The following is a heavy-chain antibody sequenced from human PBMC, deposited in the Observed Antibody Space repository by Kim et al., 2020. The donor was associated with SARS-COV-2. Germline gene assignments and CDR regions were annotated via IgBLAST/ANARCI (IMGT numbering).Heavy chain of an antibody. CDR2: IDPSDSYT. D-gene: IGHD6-13*01. V-gene: IGHV5-10-1*01. CDR3: ARHWAPNSEQQLDAFDI. J-gene: IGHJ3*02. CDR1: GYSFTSYW. Sequence: GESLKISCKGSGYSFTSYWISWVRQMPGKGLEWMGRIDPSDSYTNYSPSFQGHVTISADKSISTAYLQWSSLKASDTAMYYCARHWAPNSEQQLDAFDIWGQGTMVTVSS.